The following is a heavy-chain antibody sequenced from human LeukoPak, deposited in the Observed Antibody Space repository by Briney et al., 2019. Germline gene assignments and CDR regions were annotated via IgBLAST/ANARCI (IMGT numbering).Heavy chain of an antibody. J-gene: IGHJ5*02. Sequence: PGGSLRLSCAASGFTFSSYAMTWVRQAPGKGLEWVSGIYASGENTYYADSVKGRFTISRDNSKNTLYLQMNSLRAEDTAVYYCARDGYNLEYNWFDPWGQGTLVTVSS. V-gene: IGHV3-23*01. CDR2: IYASGENT. CDR1: GFTFSSYA. CDR3: ARDGYNLEYNWFDP. D-gene: IGHD5-24*01.